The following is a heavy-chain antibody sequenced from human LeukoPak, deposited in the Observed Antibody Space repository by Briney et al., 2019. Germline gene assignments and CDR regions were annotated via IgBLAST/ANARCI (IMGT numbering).Heavy chain of an antibody. CDR2: IYYSGST. CDR1: GASISSSY. V-gene: IGHV4-59*01. CDR3: ARGYFDSSGYSNPFDL. D-gene: IGHD3-22*01. J-gene: IGHJ4*02. Sequence: SETLPLTCTVSGASISSSYWSWIRQSPGKGLEWIGYIYYSGSTNYNPSLKSRVTMSIDTSKNQFSLRLSSVTAADTAVYYCARGYFDSSGYSNPFDLWGQGALVTVSS.